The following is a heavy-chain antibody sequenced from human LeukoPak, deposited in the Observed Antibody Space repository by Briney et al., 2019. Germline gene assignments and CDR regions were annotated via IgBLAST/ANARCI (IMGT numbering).Heavy chain of an antibody. CDR1: GFTFSNAW. Sequence: GGSLRLSCTPSGFTFSNAWMSWVRQAPGKGLEWVGRIKSKTEGGTIDYAAPVKGRFTISRDDSKSTVYLQMSSLKTEDTAVYYCTAVRWSGSYDYWGQGAPVTVSS. J-gene: IGHJ4*02. CDR3: TAVRWSGSYDY. V-gene: IGHV3-15*01. CDR2: IKSKTEGGTI. D-gene: IGHD1-26*01.